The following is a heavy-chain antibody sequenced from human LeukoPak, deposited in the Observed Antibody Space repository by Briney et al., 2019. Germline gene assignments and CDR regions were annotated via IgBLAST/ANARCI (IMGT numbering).Heavy chain of an antibody. Sequence: PGRSLRLSCAASGSTFSSYGMHWVRQAPGTGLEWVAVIWFDGSNKYYADSVKGRFTISRDNAKKSLCLQMNSLRAEDTAVYYCARDNRDIAVVPAAMGDYYYGMDVWGQGTTVTVSS. V-gene: IGHV3-33*01. CDR1: GSTFSSYG. D-gene: IGHD2-2*01. CDR2: IWFDGSNK. CDR3: ARDNRDIAVVPAAMGDYYYGMDV. J-gene: IGHJ6*02.